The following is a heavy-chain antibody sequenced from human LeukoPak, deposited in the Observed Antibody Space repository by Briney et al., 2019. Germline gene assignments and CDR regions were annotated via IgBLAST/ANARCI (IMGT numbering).Heavy chain of an antibody. CDR1: GYTFTSYD. D-gene: IGHD2-15*01. CDR2: VNPNSGHT. CDR3: ARGAPGSYCSGGSCPYFDY. Sequence: ASVKVSCKASGYTFTSYDVNWVRQATGQGLEWMGWVNPNSGHTGYAQKFQGRVTVTTNTSISTAYMELSSLRSEDTAVYYCARGAPGSYCSGGSCPYFDYWGQGTLVSVSS. J-gene: IGHJ4*02. V-gene: IGHV1-8*01.